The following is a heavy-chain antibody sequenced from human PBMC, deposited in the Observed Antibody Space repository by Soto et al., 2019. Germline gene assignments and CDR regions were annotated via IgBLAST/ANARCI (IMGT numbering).Heavy chain of an antibody. CDR3: SRAPSAYSRGYGMDV. CDR1: GGSVSRYY. CDR2: IYYSGTT. J-gene: IGHJ6*04. V-gene: IGHV4-59*02. D-gene: IGHD5-18*01. Sequence: SETLSLTCTVSGGSVSRYYWSWIRQSPGKGLEWIGYIYYSGTTNYNPSLRSRVTISVDTSNNQFSLRLTSVTAADTAVYYCSRAPSAYSRGYGMDVWGKGTTVTVSS.